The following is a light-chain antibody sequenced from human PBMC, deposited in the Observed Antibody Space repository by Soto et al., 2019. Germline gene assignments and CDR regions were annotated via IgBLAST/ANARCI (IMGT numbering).Light chain of an antibody. V-gene: IGLV2-14*01. Sequence: QSALTQPASVSGSPGQSITISCTGTSSDIGGYYYVSWYQQHPGTAPKLIIYEVTNRPSGVSNRFSGSKSGNTASLTISGLQPEDEADYYCSSYTSSTTLVFGGGTKVTVL. CDR3: SSYTSSTTLV. CDR2: EVT. J-gene: IGLJ2*01. CDR1: SSDIGGYYY.